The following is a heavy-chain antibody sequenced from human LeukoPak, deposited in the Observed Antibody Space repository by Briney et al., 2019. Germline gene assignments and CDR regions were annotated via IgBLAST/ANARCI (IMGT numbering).Heavy chain of an antibody. Sequence: SETLSLTCTVSGGSISSSSYYWSWIRQPAGKGLEWIGRIYTSGSTNYNPSLKSRVTMSVDTSKNQFSLKLSSVTAADTAVYYCARVPVYAYYFDYWGQGTLVTVSS. CDR3: ARVPVYAYYFDY. D-gene: IGHD2-8*01. J-gene: IGHJ4*02. V-gene: IGHV4-61*02. CDR2: IYTSGST. CDR1: GGSISSSSYY.